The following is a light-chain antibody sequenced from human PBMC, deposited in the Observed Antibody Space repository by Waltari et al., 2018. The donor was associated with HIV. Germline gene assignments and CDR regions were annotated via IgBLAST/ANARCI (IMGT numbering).Light chain of an antibody. Sequence: QSSLTQPASVSGSPGRSITISCTGTNSDVGGYNLVSWYQQHPGKAPELMIYEGSKRLSGVSNRVSGHQPGSTASLTVSGLQAEDEADYYCCSYAGGNPFCFGTGTRVTVL. CDR3: CSYAGGNPFC. V-gene: IGLV2-23*03. J-gene: IGLJ1*01. CDR1: NSDVGGYNL. CDR2: EGS.